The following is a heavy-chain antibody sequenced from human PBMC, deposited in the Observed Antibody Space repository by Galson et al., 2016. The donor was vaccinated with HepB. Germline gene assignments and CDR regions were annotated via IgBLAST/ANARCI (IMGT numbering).Heavy chain of an antibody. V-gene: IGHV3-33*01. J-gene: IGHJ4*02. CDR1: GFTFSSYG. CDR3: ARDGEKGRWLQLRGYYFDY. Sequence: SLRLSCAASGFTFSSYGMHWVRQAPGQGLEWVAVIWIGGSNKYSADAVSGRFTITRDNSKNTLYLQMNSLRAEDTAVYYCARDGEKGRWLQLRGYYFDYWGQGTLVTVSS. CDR2: IWIGGSNK. D-gene: IGHD5-24*01.